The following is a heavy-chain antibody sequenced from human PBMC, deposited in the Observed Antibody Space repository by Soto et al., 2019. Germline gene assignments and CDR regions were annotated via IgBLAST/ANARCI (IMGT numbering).Heavy chain of an antibody. CDR1: GYTFTSYD. CDR3: ARGAYCSGGSCYAGYYYYYMDV. CDR2: MNPNSGNT. D-gene: IGHD2-15*01. J-gene: IGHJ6*03. V-gene: IGHV1-8*01. Sequence: GASVKVSCKASGYTFTSYDINWVRQATGQGLEWMGWMNPNSGNTGYAQKFQGRVTMTRNTSISTAYMELSSLRSEDTAVYYCARGAYCSGGSCYAGYYYYYMDVWGKRTTVTVSS.